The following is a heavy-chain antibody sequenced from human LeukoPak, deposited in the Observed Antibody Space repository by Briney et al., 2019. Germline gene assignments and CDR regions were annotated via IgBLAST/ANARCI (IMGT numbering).Heavy chain of an antibody. D-gene: IGHD3-22*01. Sequence: TPSETLSLTCTVSGGSISSYYWSWIRQPAGKGLEWIGRIYTSGSTNYNPPLKSRVTMSVDTSKNQFSLKLSSVTAADTAVYYCARESYDSSGPDAFDIWGQGTMVTVSS. V-gene: IGHV4-4*07. CDR2: IYTSGST. J-gene: IGHJ3*02. CDR3: ARESYDSSGPDAFDI. CDR1: GGSISSYY.